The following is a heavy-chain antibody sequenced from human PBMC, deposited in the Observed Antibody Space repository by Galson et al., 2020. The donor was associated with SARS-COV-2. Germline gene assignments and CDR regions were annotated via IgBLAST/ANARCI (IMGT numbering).Heavy chain of an antibody. CDR3: ASSTMKGYSYDYDAMDY. CDR2: ITSNSSYT. D-gene: IGHD5-18*01. Sequence: GGSLRLSCAASGFTFTHYYMRWIRQAPGKGLEWVSYITSNSSYTNYADSVKGRFTMSRDNAKNSLYLQMNSLRPEDTAVSYCASSTMKGYSYDYDAMDYWGQGTLVTVSS. V-gene: IGHV3-11*06. J-gene: IGHJ4*02. CDR1: GFTFTHYY.